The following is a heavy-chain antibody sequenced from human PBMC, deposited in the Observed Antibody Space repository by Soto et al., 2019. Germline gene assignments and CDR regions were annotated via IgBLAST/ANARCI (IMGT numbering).Heavy chain of an antibody. CDR1: GFIFEDYG. CDR3: AKVGSFAVVEFEH. Sequence: GGSLRLSCAGSGFIFEDYGMHWVRQAPGKGLEWVAGISWDSETIAYADSVKGRFTISRDNTKNSLYLEMNNVRTEDTALYYCAKVGSFAVVEFEHWGQGTQVTVSS. D-gene: IGHD3-3*01. V-gene: IGHV3-9*01. CDR2: ISWDSETI. J-gene: IGHJ4*02.